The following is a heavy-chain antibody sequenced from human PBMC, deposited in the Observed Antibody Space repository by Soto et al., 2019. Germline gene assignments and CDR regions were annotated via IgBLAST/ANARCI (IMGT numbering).Heavy chain of an antibody. CDR2: VYYRGSI. CDR1: GDSISSPDYY. CDR3: ARVTFTPNWFDS. J-gene: IGHJ5*01. V-gene: IGHV4-30-4*01. D-gene: IGHD3-16*01. Sequence: SETLSLTCTVSGDSISSPDYYWSWIRQAPGKGLELIGYVYYRGSIYYTPSFESRVSISIDTSKNQFSLRLTSVTAADSAVYFCARVTFTPNWFDSWGQGILVTVSS.